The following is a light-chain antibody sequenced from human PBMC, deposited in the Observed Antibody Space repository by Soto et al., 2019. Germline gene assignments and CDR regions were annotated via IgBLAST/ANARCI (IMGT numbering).Light chain of an antibody. J-gene: IGKJ3*01. Sequence: DIQMTQSPSTLSASVGDRVTITCRASQSISSWLAWYQQKPGKAPKLLIYDASSLESGVPSRFSGSGSGTEFTLTISSLQPDDFATYSCQQYNSYSFTSGPGTKVDIK. CDR1: QSISSW. V-gene: IGKV1-5*01. CDR2: DAS. CDR3: QQYNSYSFT.